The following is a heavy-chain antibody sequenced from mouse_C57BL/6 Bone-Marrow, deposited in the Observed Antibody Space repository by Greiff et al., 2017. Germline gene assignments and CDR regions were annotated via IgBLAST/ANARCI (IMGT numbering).Heavy chain of an antibody. Sequence: QVQLQQSGPELVKPGASVKISCKASGYAFSSSWMHWVKQRPGKGLEWIGRIYPGDGDTNYNGKFKGKATLTADKSSSTAYMQLSSLTSEDSAVYYCAREDLCEGWGQGTTLTVSS. J-gene: IGHJ2*01. CDR3: AREDLCEG. V-gene: IGHV1-82*01. CDR2: IYPGDGDT. CDR1: GYAFSSSW.